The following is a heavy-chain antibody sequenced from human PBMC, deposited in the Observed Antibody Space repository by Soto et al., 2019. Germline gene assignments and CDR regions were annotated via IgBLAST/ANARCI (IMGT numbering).Heavy chain of an antibody. V-gene: IGHV3-53*04. CDR1: GFTVSSNY. Sequence: GGSLRLSCAASGFTVSSNYMSWVRQAPGKGLEWVSVIYSGGSTYYADSVKGRFTISRHNSKNTLYLQMNSLRAEDTAVYYCAREKSSTLGGHYYYYYYMDVWGKGTTVTVSS. CDR2: IYSGGST. CDR3: AREKSSTLGGHYYYYYYMDV. D-gene: IGHD6-13*01. J-gene: IGHJ6*03.